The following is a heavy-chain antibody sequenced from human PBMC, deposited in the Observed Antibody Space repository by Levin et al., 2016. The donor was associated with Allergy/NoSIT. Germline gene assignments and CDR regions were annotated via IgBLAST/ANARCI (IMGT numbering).Heavy chain of an antibody. CDR2: IGTAGDT. CDR1: GFTFSSYD. CDR3: ARGGIAYSSSWYGYYYYGMDV. V-gene: IGHV3-13*01. Sequence: GGSLRLSCAASGFTFSSYDMHWVRQATGKGLEWVSAIGTAGDTYYPGSVKGRFTISRENAKNSLYLQMNSLRAGDTAVYYCARGGIAYSSSWYGYYYYGMDVWGQGTTVTVSS. J-gene: IGHJ6*02. D-gene: IGHD6-13*01.